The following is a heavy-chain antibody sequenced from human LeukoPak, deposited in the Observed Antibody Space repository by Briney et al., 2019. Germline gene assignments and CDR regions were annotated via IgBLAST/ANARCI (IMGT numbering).Heavy chain of an antibody. J-gene: IGHJ4*02. D-gene: IGHD4-11*01. CDR1: GGSVSSGSYH. CDR3: AAYSNYWRDY. CDR2: IYYTGST. V-gene: IGHV4-61*01. Sequence: PSETLSLTCTVSGGSVSSGSYHWSWIRQPPGKGLEWIGYIYYTGSTNYNPSPKSRVTISVDTPKNQFSLKVNSVTAADTAVYYCAAYSNYWRDYWGQGNQVSVPS.